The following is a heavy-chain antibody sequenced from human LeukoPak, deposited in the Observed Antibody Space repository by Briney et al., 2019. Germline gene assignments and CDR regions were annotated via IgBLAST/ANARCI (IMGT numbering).Heavy chain of an antibody. CDR1: GYTFTSYV. D-gene: IGHD6-13*01. V-gene: IGHV1-18*01. Sequence: ASVRVSCKAFGYTFTSYVISWVRQTPGQGLEWMRWISGYNGNTKHAQQGQGRVTMTTDTSTSTAYMEMRSPRSDDTGVYYCARGLGYSSSWYWFDPWGQRILVTVSS. CDR3: ARGLGYSSSWYWFDP. CDR2: ISGYNGNT. J-gene: IGHJ5*02.